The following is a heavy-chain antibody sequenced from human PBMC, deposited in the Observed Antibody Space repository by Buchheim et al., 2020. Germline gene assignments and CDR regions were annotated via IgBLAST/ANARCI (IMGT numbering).Heavy chain of an antibody. CDR1: GFTFSSYW. CDR2: INPDGSST. D-gene: IGHD1-1*01. V-gene: IGHV3-74*01. Sequence: EVQLVESGGGLVQPGGSLRLSCAASGFTFSSYWMNWVRQAPGKGLVWVSRINPDGSSTTYADSVKGRFTVSRDNAKNTLYLQMTSLRAEDTAVYYCAKDLRWNQRDYWGQGTL. J-gene: IGHJ4*02. CDR3: AKDLRWNQRDY.